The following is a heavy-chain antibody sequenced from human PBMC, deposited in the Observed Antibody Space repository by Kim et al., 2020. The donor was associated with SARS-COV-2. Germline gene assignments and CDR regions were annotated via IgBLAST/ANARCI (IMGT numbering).Heavy chain of an antibody. J-gene: IGHJ6*02. V-gene: IGHV3-30-3*01. CDR1: GFTFSSYA. Sequence: GGSLRLSCAASGFTFSSYAMHWVRQAPGKGLEWVAVISYDGSNKYYADSVKGRFTISRDNSKNTLYLQMNSLRAEDTAVYYCATTDYDSSGYYYYYYYGMDVWGQGTTVTVSS. D-gene: IGHD3-22*01. CDR3: ATTDYDSSGYYYYYYYGMDV. CDR2: ISYDGSNK.